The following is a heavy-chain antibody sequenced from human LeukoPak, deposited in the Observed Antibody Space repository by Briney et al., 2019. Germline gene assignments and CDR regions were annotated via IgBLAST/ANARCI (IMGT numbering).Heavy chain of an antibody. Sequence: GGSLRLSCAASGFTFSSYSMNWVRQPPGKGAGVGLILEWVSSISSSSTYIYYADSVKGRFTISRDNAKNSLYLQMNSLRAEDTAVYYCAKGGRRGGYNSVYYYAMDVWGQGTTVTVSS. V-gene: IGHV3-21*01. D-gene: IGHD5-24*01. CDR3: AKGGRRGGYNSVYYYAMDV. CDR1: GFTFSSYS. CDR2: ISSSSTYI. J-gene: IGHJ6*02.